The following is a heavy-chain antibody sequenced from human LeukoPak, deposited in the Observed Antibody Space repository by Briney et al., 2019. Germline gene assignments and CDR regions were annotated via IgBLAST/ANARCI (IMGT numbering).Heavy chain of an antibody. CDR1: GFTFSSYS. Sequence: GGSLRLSCAASGFTFSSYSMNWVRQAPGKGLEWVSSISSSSYIYYADSVKGRFTISRDNAKNSLYLQMNSLRAEDTAVYYCARGRAAAVIDYWGQGTLVTVSS. J-gene: IGHJ4*02. V-gene: IGHV3-21*01. CDR2: ISSSSYI. D-gene: IGHD6-13*01. CDR3: ARGRAAAVIDY.